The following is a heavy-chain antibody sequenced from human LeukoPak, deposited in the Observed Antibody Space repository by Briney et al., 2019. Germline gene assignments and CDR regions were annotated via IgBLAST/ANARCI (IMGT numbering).Heavy chain of an antibody. CDR1: GFTFDDYA. CDR2: ISGSGGST. D-gene: IGHD1-26*01. V-gene: IGHV3-23*01. CDR3: ATVGATAYVFDY. Sequence: GGSLRLSCAASGFTFDDYAMHWVRQAPGKGLEWVSAISGSGGSTYYADSVKGRFTISRDNSKNTLYLQMNSLRAEDTAVYYCATVGATAYVFDYWGQGTLVTVSS. J-gene: IGHJ4*02.